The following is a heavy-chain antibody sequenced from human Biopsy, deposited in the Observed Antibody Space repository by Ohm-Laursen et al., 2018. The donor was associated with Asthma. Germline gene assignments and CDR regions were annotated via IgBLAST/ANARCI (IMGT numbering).Heavy chain of an antibody. Sequence: ASVKISCKTSGYTFNSAGITWVRQAPGQGLEWMGWISVYNGNTKVAQKLQDRVTMITDTSTSTAYMELRSLRSDDTAVYLCARAVDYSHYYGIDVWGQGTTVTVS. CDR1: GYTFNSAG. CDR3: ARAVDYSHYYGIDV. CDR2: ISVYNGNT. D-gene: IGHD3-10*01. V-gene: IGHV1-18*01. J-gene: IGHJ6*02.